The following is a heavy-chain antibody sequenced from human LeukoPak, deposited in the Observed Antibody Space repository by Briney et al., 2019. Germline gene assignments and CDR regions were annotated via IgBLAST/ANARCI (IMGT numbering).Heavy chain of an antibody. Sequence: PSETLSLTCAVYGGSFSGYYWSWTRQPPGKGLEWIGEINHSGSTNYNPSLKSRVTITVDTSKNQFSLKLSSVTAADTAVYYCARAAHDYEIHDAFDIWGQGTMVTVSS. V-gene: IGHV4-34*01. D-gene: IGHD4-17*01. CDR1: GGSFSGYY. J-gene: IGHJ3*02. CDR2: INHSGST. CDR3: ARAAHDYEIHDAFDI.